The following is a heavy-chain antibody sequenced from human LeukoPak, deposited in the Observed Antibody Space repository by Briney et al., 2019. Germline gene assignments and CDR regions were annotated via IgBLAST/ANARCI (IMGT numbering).Heavy chain of an antibody. CDR2: INHSGST. CDR1: GGSFSGYY. V-gene: IGHV4-34*01. CDR3: ARGDPDSRLRYFDWLSP. Sequence: SETLSLTCAVYGGSFSGYYWSWIRQPPGKGLEWIGEINHSGSTNYNPSLKSRVTISVDTSKNQFSLKLSSVTAADTAVYYCARGDPDSRLRYFDWLSPWGQGTLVTVSS. J-gene: IGHJ5*02. D-gene: IGHD3-9*01.